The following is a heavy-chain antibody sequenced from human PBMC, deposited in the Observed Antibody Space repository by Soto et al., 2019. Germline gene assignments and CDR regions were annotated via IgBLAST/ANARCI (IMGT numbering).Heavy chain of an antibody. D-gene: IGHD6-13*01. CDR1: GYTFTSYA. CDR3: AREMDSSSWYTNWFDP. J-gene: IGHJ5*02. Sequence: VASVKVSCEASGYTFTSYAMHWVRQAPGQRLEWMGWINAGNGNTKYSQKFQGRVTITRDTSASTAYMELSSLRSEDTAVYYCAREMDSSSWYTNWFDPWGQGTLVTVSS. V-gene: IGHV1-3*01. CDR2: INAGNGNT.